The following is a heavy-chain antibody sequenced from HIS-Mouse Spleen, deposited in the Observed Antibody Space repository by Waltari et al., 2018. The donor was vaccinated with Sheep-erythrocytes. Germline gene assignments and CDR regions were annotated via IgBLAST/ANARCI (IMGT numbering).Heavy chain of an antibody. Sequence: QVQLVQSGAEVKKPGSSVKVSCKASGGTFSSYAISWVRQAPGQGLEWMGRISPILGIANYGQKFQGRVTITADKSTSTAYMELSSLRSEDTAVYYCAQTGATTPHFDYWGQGTLVTVSS. CDR3: AQTGATTPHFDY. V-gene: IGHV1-69*04. CDR1: GGTFSSYA. J-gene: IGHJ4*02. CDR2: ISPILGIA. D-gene: IGHD1-26*01.